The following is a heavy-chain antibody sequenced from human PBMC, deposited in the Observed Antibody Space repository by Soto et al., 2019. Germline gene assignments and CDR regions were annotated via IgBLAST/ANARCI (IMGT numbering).Heavy chain of an antibody. CDR3: ARQVRYCTNGVCYYWFDP. D-gene: IGHD2-8*01. V-gene: IGHV4-34*01. CDR1: GGSFSGYY. CDR2: INHSGST. Sequence: ETLSLTCAVYGGSFSGYYWSWIRQPPGKGLEWIGEINHSGSTNYNPSLKSRVTISVDTSKNQFSLKLSSVTAADTAVYYCARQVRYCTNGVCYYWFDPWGQGTLVTVSS. J-gene: IGHJ5*02.